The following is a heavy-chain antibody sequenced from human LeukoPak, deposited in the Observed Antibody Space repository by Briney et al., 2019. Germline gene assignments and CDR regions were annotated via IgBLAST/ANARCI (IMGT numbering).Heavy chain of an antibody. J-gene: IGHJ4*02. CDR2: ISGSGGST. V-gene: IGHV3-23*01. Sequence: GGSLRLSCAASGFTFSSYAMSWVRQAPGKGLEWVSAISGSGGSTYYADSGKGRFTLSRDNYKNTLYVQMDSMRAEDTAVYYCAKRRDYYDSSGYYYVGFDYWGQRTLVTVSS. D-gene: IGHD3-22*01. CDR3: AKRRDYYDSSGYYYVGFDY. CDR1: GFTFSSYA.